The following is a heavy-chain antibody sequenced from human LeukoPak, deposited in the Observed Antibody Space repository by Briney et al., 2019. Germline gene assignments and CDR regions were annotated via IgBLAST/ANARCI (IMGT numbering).Heavy chain of an antibody. Sequence: ASVKVSCKASGYTFTGYYMHWVRQAPGQGLEWMGWINPNSGGTNYAQKFQGRVTMTRDTSISTAYMELSRLRSDDTAVYYCARDMVRVITGVAYWGQGTLVTVSS. J-gene: IGHJ4*02. CDR3: ARDMVRVITGVAY. V-gene: IGHV1-2*02. D-gene: IGHD3-10*01. CDR2: INPNSGGT. CDR1: GYTFTGYY.